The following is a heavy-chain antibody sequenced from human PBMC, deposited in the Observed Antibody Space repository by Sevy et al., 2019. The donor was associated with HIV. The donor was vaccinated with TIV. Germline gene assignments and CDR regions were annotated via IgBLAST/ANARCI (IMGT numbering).Heavy chain of an antibody. J-gene: IGHJ4*02. V-gene: IGHV3-73*01. CDR3: ASQVGDTVMAIFDY. CDR1: GFAFRGSA. Sequence: GGSLRLSCAASGFAFRGSAINWVRQASGKGLEWIGRIRSKGNSFATDYVPSVKGRFTISRDDSKKTAYLQMSSLKIDDTAVYYCASQVGDTVMAIFDYWGQGTLVTVSS. CDR2: IRSKGNSFAT. D-gene: IGHD1-26*01.